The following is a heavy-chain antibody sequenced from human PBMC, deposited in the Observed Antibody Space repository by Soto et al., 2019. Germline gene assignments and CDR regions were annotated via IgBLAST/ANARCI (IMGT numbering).Heavy chain of an antibody. CDR3: ARATYYYDSSGPNYFDY. J-gene: IGHJ4*02. CDR2: IIPILGIA. V-gene: IGHV1-69*02. D-gene: IGHD3-22*01. CDR1: GGTFSSYT. Sequence: ASVKVSCKASGGTFSSYTISWVRQAPGQGFEWMGRIIPILGIANYAQKFQGRVTITADKSTSTAYMELSSLRSEDTAVYYCARATYYYDSSGPNYFDYWGQGTLVTVSS.